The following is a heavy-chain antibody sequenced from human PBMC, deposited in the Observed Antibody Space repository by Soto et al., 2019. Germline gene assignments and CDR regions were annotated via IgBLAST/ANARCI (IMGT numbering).Heavy chain of an antibody. D-gene: IGHD4-17*01. Sequence: GASVKVSCKASGYTFKSYQIYWVRQAPGQRLECMGWINISNGNTEYSQNFQGRVTMTRDTSASTAYMELSSLRSEDTAVYYCARDTDLTLVTTLGYLGQGTPVTVSS. V-gene: IGHV1-3*04. CDR3: ARDTDLTLVTTLGY. J-gene: IGHJ4*02. CDR2: INISNGNT. CDR1: GYTFKSYQ.